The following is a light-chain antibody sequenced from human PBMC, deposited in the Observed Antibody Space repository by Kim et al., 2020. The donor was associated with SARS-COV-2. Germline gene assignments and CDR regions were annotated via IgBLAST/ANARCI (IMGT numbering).Light chain of an antibody. J-gene: IGKJ4*01. CDR3: QQYNNWPLT. CDR1: QRVSSN. CDR2: GAS. V-gene: IGKV3-15*01. Sequence: EIVMTQSPATLSVSPGERATLSCRASQRVSSNLAWYQQKPGQAPRLLIYGASTRATGIPARFSGSGSGTEFTLTISSLQSEDFAVYYCQQYNNWPLTFGGGTKVDSK.